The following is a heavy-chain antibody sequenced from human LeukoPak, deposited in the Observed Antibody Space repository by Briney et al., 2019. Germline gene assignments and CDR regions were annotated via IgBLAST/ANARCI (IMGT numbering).Heavy chain of an antibody. V-gene: IGHV1-2*02. Sequence: ASVKVSCKASGYSFNEYYVHWVRQAPGQGLEWMGWINPNSGATNYAQNFQGRVTMTRDMSISTAYMDLSRLRSDDTAVYYCARDLAMYCGGSCYSDGFGFWGQGTMVTVSS. CDR1: GYSFNEYY. CDR3: ARDLAMYCGGSCYSDGFGF. D-gene: IGHD2-21*02. CDR2: INPNSGAT. J-gene: IGHJ3*01.